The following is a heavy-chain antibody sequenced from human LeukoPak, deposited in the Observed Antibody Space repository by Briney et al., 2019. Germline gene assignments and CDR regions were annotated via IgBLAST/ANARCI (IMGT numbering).Heavy chain of an antibody. V-gene: IGHV3-7*01. J-gene: IGHJ4*02. CDR3: ARGEHGDYGYYFDY. CDR2: IKTDGGEK. D-gene: IGHD4-17*01. CDR1: GFTFRDYW. Sequence: PGGSLTLSCSASGFTFRDYWMSWVRQAPGKGLEWVANIKTDGGEKYYVDSVKGRFTISRDNAKKSLSLEMNNLSAEDAAVYYCARGEHGDYGYYFDYWGQGALVTVSS.